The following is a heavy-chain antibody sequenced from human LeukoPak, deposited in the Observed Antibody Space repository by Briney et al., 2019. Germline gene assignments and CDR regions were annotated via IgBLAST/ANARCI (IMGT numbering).Heavy chain of an antibody. V-gene: IGHV3-53*05. D-gene: IGHD3-10*01. CDR3: AREGYYGSGSPPSLYFDY. CDR2: IYSGDNT. CDR1: GFSVGSNY. Sequence: GGSLRLSCAASGFSVGSNYMTWVRQAPGKGLEWVSVIYSGDNTYYADSVKGRFTISRDNSRSTLYLQMNSLRPEDTAIYYCAREGYYGSGSPPSLYFDYWGQGTLVTVSS. J-gene: IGHJ4*02.